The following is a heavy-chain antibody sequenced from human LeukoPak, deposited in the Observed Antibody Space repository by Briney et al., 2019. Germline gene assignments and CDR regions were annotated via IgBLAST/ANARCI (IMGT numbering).Heavy chain of an antibody. V-gene: IGHV3-23*01. CDR1: GFTFVTYA. D-gene: IGHD7-27*01. J-gene: IGHJ4*02. CDR3: AKWGPGAIGKALDS. Sequence: GGSLRLSCSASGFTFVTYAMSWVRQAPGKGLEWVSAISGSGGSTYYADSVRGRFTISRDNSKNTLFLQMNGLRDEDTAVYYCAKWGPGAIGKALDSWGQGTLVTVAS. CDR2: ISGSGGST.